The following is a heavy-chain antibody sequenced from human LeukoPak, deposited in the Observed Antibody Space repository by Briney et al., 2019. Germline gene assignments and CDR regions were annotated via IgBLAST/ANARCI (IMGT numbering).Heavy chain of an antibody. V-gene: IGHV3-15*01. J-gene: IGHJ4*02. CDR2: IKSKTDGGTT. D-gene: IGHD3-22*01. Sequence: PGGSLRLSCAASGFTFSNAWMSWVRQAPGKGLEWVGRIKSKTDGGTTDYAAPVKGRFTISRDDSKNTLYLQMNSLKTEDTAVYYCTAYYYDSSGYAKDYWGQGTLVTASS. CDR3: TAYYYDSSGYAKDY. CDR1: GFTFSNAW.